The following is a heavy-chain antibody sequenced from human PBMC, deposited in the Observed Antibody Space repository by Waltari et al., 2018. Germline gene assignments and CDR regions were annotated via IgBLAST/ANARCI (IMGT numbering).Heavy chain of an antibody. CDR1: GFEFRDWD. CDR2: IGGTHSNI. Sequence: EVRLAESGGGLVKPGGSLRLSCIAPGFEFRDWDTNWVRQTPGTGLEWVSSIGGTHSNIFYAESVKGRFIVSRDNAKSSLYLQMDNLRAEDSGLYYCTRDLYGSGGDWFDPWGQGTLVTVSS. D-gene: IGHD3-10*01. CDR3: TRDLYGSGGDWFDP. V-gene: IGHV3-21*01. J-gene: IGHJ5*02.